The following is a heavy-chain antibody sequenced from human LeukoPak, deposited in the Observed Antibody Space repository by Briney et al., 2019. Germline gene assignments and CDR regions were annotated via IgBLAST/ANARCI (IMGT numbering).Heavy chain of an antibody. D-gene: IGHD4-17*01. J-gene: IGHJ6*02. Sequence: PGGSLRLSCAASGFTFSPYFMNWVRQAPGKGLEWVSYISGSSSTIYYADSVKGRFTISRDNAENSLYLQMNSLRDEDTAVYYCARDGTYGDYNYYYGLDVWGQGTPVTVSS. CDR2: ISGSSSTI. CDR3: ARDGTYGDYNYYYGLDV. CDR1: GFTFSPYF. V-gene: IGHV3-48*02.